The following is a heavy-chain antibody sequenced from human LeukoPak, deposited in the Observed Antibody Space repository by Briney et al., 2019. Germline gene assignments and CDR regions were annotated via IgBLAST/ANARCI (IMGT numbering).Heavy chain of an antibody. CDR1: GYTFTGYY. D-gene: IGHD3-10*01. V-gene: IGHV1-2*02. J-gene: IGHJ4*02. CDR3: ARGAYYYGSGSPHDH. CDR2: INPNSGGT. Sequence: ASVKVSCKASGYTFTGYYMHWVRQAPGQGLEWMVWINPNSGGTNSAQKFQGRVTMTRDTSISTAYMELSRLRSDDTAVYYCARGAYYYGSGSPHDHWGQGTLVTVSS.